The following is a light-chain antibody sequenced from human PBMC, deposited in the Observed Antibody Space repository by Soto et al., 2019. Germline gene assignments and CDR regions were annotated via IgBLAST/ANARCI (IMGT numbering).Light chain of an antibody. CDR1: SSDVGGYNY. J-gene: IGLJ2*01. CDR3: SSYGGSNNLV. Sequence: QSALTQPPSASGSPGQSVTISCTGTSSDVGGYNYVSWYQQHPGKAPKLMIYEVSKRPSGVPDRFSGSKSGNTASRTVSGLQAEDEAYYYCSSYGGSNNLVFGGGTKLTVL. CDR2: EVS. V-gene: IGLV2-8*01.